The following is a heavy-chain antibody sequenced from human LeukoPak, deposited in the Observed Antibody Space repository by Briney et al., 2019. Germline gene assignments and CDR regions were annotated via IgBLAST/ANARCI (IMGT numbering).Heavy chain of an antibody. CDR2: ISSSSTI. D-gene: IGHD5-18*01. CDR1: GFTFSSYS. Sequence: GGSLRLSCAASGFTFSSYSMNWVRQAPGKGLEWVSYISSSSTIYYADSVKGRFTISRDNAKNSLYLQMNSLRAEDTAVYYCARDVTAMAPYYFDYWGQGTLVTVSS. CDR3: ARDVTAMAPYYFDY. J-gene: IGHJ4*02. V-gene: IGHV3-48*04.